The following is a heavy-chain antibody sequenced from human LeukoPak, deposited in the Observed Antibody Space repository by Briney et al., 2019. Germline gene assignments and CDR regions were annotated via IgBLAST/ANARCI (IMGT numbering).Heavy chain of an antibody. CDR3: AKDPNTARNFDY. D-gene: IGHD5-18*01. J-gene: IGHJ4*02. CDR2: ILYDGSNK. CDR1: GFTFSSYG. Sequence: PGGSLRLSCAASGFTFSSYGMHWVRQAPGKGLEWVALILYDGSNKYYADSVKGRFTISRDNSKNTLYLQMNSLRAEDTAVYYCAKDPNTARNFDYWGQGTLVTVSS. V-gene: IGHV3-30*02.